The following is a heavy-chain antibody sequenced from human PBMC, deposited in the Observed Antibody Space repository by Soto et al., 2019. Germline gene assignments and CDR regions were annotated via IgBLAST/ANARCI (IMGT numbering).Heavy chain of an antibody. CDR3: AVAYGLDV. Sequence: EVQVEESGGGLVQPGGSLRLSCSVSGFIFKNFWMTWVRQAPGKGLEWVANIKEAGSETYYVDSVKGRFTISRDNARNSLYLQMNSLRDEDTAVYYCAVAYGLDVWGQGTTVTVSS. D-gene: IGHD2-15*01. CDR2: IKEAGSET. J-gene: IGHJ6*02. CDR1: GFIFKNFW. V-gene: IGHV3-7*01.